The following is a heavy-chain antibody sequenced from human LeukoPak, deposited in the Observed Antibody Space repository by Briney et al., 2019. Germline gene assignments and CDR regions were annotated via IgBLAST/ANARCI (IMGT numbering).Heavy chain of an antibody. CDR1: GFTVSSNY. J-gene: IGHJ4*02. D-gene: IGHD3-22*01. V-gene: IGHV3-66*01. CDR2: IYSGGST. Sequence: GGSLRLSCAASGFTVSSNYMSWVRQAPGKGLEWVSVIYSGGSTYYADSVKGRFTISRDNSKNTLYLQMNSLRAEDTAVYYCAREIRYYDSSGYPLYYFDYWGQGTLVTVSS. CDR3: AREIRYYDSSGYPLYYFDY.